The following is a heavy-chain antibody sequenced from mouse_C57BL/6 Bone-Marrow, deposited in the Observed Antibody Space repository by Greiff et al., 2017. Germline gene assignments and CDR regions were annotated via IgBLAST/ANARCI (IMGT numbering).Heavy chain of an antibody. D-gene: IGHD2-3*01. CDR2: ISSGSSTI. CDR1: GFTFSDYG. V-gene: IGHV5-17*01. Sequence: EVKLVESGGGLVKPGGSLKLSCAASGFTFSDYGMHWVRQAPEKGLEWVAYISSGSSTIYYADTVKGRFTISRDNAKNTLFLQMTSLRSEDTAMYYCAREEISDGYWYYFDYWGQGTTLTVSS. J-gene: IGHJ2*01. CDR3: AREEISDGYWYYFDY.